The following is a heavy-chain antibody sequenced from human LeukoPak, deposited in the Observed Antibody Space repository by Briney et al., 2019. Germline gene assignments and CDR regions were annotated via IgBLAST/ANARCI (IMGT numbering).Heavy chain of an antibody. D-gene: IGHD3-22*01. CDR1: GFTFSNYA. CDR3: ARVEYYDSSGYFDY. V-gene: IGHV3-23*01. Sequence: GGSLRLSCAASGFTFSNYAMSWVRQAPGKGLEWVAGISGTGGSTHYADSGKGRFTISRDNSKNTLYLQMNSLRAEDTAVYYCARVEYYDSSGYFDYWGQGTLVTVSS. J-gene: IGHJ4*02. CDR2: ISGTGGST.